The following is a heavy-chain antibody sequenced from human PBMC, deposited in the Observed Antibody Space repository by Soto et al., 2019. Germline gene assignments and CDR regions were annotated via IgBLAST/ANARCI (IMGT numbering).Heavy chain of an antibody. CDR3: ARASSSWYVDY. Sequence: GGSLRLSFAASGFTFSSYDMHWVRQATGKGLEWVSAIGTAGDTYYPGSVKGRFTISRENAKNSLYLQMNSLRAGDTAVYYCARASSSWYVDYWGQGTLVTVSS. J-gene: IGHJ4*02. CDR2: IGTAGDT. CDR1: GFTFSSYD. D-gene: IGHD6-13*01. V-gene: IGHV3-13*01.